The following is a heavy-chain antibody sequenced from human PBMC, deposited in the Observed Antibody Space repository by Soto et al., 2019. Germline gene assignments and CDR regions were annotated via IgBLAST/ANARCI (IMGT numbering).Heavy chain of an antibody. Sequence: QVPLVQSGPEVKKPGASVTVSCKTSGYTPTNYDIGWVRQAPGQGLEWMGWISAYNGKRNSAQKRQGRLTMTTDTATKTAYMDLRSLRSDDAAVYFCARDLYRRGTYYAVDNWGQGTLVTVSS. D-gene: IGHD1-26*01. V-gene: IGHV1-18*01. CDR1: GYTPTNYD. CDR3: ARDLYRRGTYYAVDN. J-gene: IGHJ4*02. CDR2: ISAYNGKR.